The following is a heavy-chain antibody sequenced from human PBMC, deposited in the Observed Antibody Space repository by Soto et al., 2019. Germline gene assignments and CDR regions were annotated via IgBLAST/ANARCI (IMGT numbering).Heavy chain of an antibody. CDR1: GGTFSSYA. Sequence: QVQLVQSGAEVKKPGSSVKVSCKASGGTFSSYAISWVRQAPGQGLEWMGGIIPIFGTANYAQKFQGRVTITADESTSTAYMELSSVRSEYTAVYYCSREYAYSSSWSNWFDPWGQGPLVTVSS. D-gene: IGHD6-13*01. CDR3: SREYAYSSSWSNWFDP. CDR2: IIPIFGTA. J-gene: IGHJ5*02. V-gene: IGHV1-69*01.